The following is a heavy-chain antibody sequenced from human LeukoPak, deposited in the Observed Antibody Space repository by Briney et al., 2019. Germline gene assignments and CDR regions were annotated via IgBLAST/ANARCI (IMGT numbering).Heavy chain of an antibody. Sequence: PSETLSLTCTVSGGSISNYYWTWIRQPPGKGLEWIGYIYYSGSTNYNPSLKSRVTISVDTSKNQFSLKLSSVTAADTAVYYCARAQGWRPADLYYFDYWGQGTLVTVSS. CDR2: IYYSGST. CDR3: ARAQGWRPADLYYFDY. J-gene: IGHJ4*02. D-gene: IGHD2-2*01. V-gene: IGHV4-59*01. CDR1: GGSISNYY.